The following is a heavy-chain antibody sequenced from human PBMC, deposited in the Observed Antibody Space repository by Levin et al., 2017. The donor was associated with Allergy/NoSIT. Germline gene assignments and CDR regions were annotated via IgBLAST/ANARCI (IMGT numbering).Heavy chain of an antibody. CDR2: IYYSGRT. CDR3: ARHGAMLRGVITLWGLGWFDP. V-gene: IGHV4-39*01. J-gene: IGHJ5*02. Sequence: SETLSLTCSVSGGSISSSSYYWGWIRQSPGTGLEWIGSIYYSGRTYYSASLKSRVTISVDTSNKQFSLKLTSVTAADTAVYYCARHGAMLRGVITLWGLGWFDPWGQGTLVTVFS. CDR1: GGSISSSSYY. D-gene: IGHD3-10*01.